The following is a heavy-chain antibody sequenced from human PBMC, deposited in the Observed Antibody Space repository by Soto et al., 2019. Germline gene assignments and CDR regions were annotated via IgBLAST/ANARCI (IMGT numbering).Heavy chain of an antibody. CDR2: IWYDGSNK. D-gene: IGHD3-22*01. J-gene: IGHJ4*02. Sequence: QPGGSLRLSCAASGFTFSSYGMHWVRQAPGKGLEWVAVIWYDGSNKYYADSVKGRFTISRDNSKNTLYLQMNSLRAEDTAVYYCARERLGMIVVFDYWGQGTLVTVSS. CDR3: ARERLGMIVVFDY. CDR1: GFTFSSYG. V-gene: IGHV3-33*01.